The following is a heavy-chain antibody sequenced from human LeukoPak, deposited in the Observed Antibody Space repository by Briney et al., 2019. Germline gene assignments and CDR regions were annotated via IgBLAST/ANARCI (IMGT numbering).Heavy chain of an antibody. D-gene: IGHD6-19*01. CDR2: IGTAGDT. Sequence: GGSLRLSCAASGFTFSSYDMHWVRQATGKGLEWVSAIGTAGDTYYPGSVKGRFTISRENAKNSLYLQMNSLRAGDTAVYYCARGYSSGWYSWFDPWGQGTLDTVSS. V-gene: IGHV3-13*01. CDR1: GFTFSSYD. CDR3: ARGYSSGWYSWFDP. J-gene: IGHJ5*02.